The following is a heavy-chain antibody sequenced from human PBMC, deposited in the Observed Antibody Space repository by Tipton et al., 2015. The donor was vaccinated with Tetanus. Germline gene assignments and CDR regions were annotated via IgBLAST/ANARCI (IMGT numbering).Heavy chain of an antibody. CDR3: AKVPFEGIAVPGPYDC. V-gene: IGHV3-9*01. J-gene: IGHJ4*02. D-gene: IGHD6-19*01. CDR1: GFTFSDSI. Sequence: RSLRLSCAASGFTFSDSIMHWVRQVPGKGLEWVSGITWNGDKVDYAESVRGRFTVSRDNGNTSLFLQMNSLRPEDTAVYYCAKVPFEGIAVPGPYDCWGQGTLVTVSS. CDR2: ITWNGDKV.